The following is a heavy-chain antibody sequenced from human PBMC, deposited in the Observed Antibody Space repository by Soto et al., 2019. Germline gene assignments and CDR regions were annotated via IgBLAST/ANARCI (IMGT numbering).Heavy chain of an antibody. CDR3: ASRLGYCSTATCYAWFDP. CDR2: IYWDDDK. D-gene: IGHD2-2*01. V-gene: IGHV2-5*02. Sequence: SGPTPVNPAQTLTLTCTFSGFSLSTSGVGVGWIRQPPGKALQWLALIYWDDDKRYSPSLKNRLTITKDTSKNQVVLTMTNMDPVDTATYYCASRLGYCSTATCYAWFDPWGQGTLVTVSS. J-gene: IGHJ5*02. CDR1: GFSLSTSGVG.